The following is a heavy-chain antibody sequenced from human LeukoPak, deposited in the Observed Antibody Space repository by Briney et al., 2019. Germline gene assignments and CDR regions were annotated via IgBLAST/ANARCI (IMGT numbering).Heavy chain of an antibody. CDR3: ARDSPTRYSGSYFDY. J-gene: IGHJ4*02. CDR1: GGSISNGGYY. Sequence: SETLSLTCTVAGGSISNGGYYWSCIRQPPGKGLECIGLISDSGSTSYNSSLKSRVAISVDRSKNQFSLKLTSVTAADTAVYYCARDSPTRYSGSYFDYWRQGTLVTVSS. D-gene: IGHD1-26*01. V-gene: IGHV4-30-2*01. CDR2: ISDSGST.